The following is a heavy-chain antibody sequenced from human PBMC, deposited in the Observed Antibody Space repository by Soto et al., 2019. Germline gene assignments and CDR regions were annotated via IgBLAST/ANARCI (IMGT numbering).Heavy chain of an antibody. Sequence: GGSLRLSCASPVFIFVDYGMHWVRQTPGKGLEWVSGISWNSGSIGYAGSVQGRFTISRDNAKNSLYLQMNSLRTEDTAFYYCAKDYLTAGYTSGWYDLWGQGALVTVSS. V-gene: IGHV3-9*01. D-gene: IGHD6-19*01. J-gene: IGHJ5*02. CDR2: ISWNSGSI. CDR3: AKDYLTAGYTSGWYDL. CDR1: VFIFVDYG.